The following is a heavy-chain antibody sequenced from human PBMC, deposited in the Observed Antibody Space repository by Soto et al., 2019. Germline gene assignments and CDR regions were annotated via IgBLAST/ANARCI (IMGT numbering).Heavy chain of an antibody. Sequence: QVQLVESGGGVVQPGRSLRLSCAASGFTFSSYGMHWVRQAPGKGLEWVAVASYDGSYKYYADYVKGRFTFSRDNSKYRRYLKMNSFIAMDTPVYYCAKVRYFVARPADFDYWGQGTLVTVSS. CDR2: ASYDGSYK. J-gene: IGHJ4*02. CDR3: AKVRYFVARPADFDY. CDR1: GFTFSSYG. V-gene: IGHV3-30*18. D-gene: IGHD4-17*01.